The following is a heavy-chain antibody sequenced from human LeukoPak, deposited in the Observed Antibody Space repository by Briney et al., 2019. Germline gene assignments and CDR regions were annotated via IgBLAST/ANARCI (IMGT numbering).Heavy chain of an antibody. CDR2: INPSGGST. V-gene: IGHV1-46*01. CDR1: GYTFTSYY. J-gene: IGHJ4*02. D-gene: IGHD6-19*01. CDR3: AREENSGWYAGRPVVH. Sequence: ASVTVSCKASGYTFTSYYMHWVRQAPGQGLEWMGIINPSGGSTSYAQKFQGRVTMTRDTSTSTVYMELSSLRSEDTAVYYCAREENSGWYAGRPVVHWGQGTLVTVSS.